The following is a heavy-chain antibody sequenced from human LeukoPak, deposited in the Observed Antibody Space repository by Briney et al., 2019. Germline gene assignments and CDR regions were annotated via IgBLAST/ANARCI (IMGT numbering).Heavy chain of an antibody. CDR3: VKRSSNWDLDY. V-gene: IGHV5-51*01. Sequence: GESLKISFKGSGXSFTTYWIGWVRQMPGRGPEWMGIIYPGDSDTRYSPSFQGQVTISADKSISTAYLQWSSLKASDSAMYYCVKRSSNWDLDYWGQGTLVTVSS. CDR2: IYPGDSDT. J-gene: IGHJ4*02. CDR1: GXSFTTYW. D-gene: IGHD6-13*01.